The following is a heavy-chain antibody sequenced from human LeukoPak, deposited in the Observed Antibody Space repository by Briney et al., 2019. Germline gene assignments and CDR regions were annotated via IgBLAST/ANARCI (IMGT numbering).Heavy chain of an antibody. CDR3: AELGITMIGGV. V-gene: IGHV3-48*03. J-gene: IGHJ6*04. CDR1: GFTFSSYE. CDR2: ISSSGSTI. D-gene: IGHD3-10*02. Sequence: GGSLRLSCAASGFTFSSYEIHWVRQAPGKGLEWVSYISSSGSTIKYADSVKGRFTISRGNAKNSPYLQMNSLRAEDTAVYYCAELGITMIGGVWGKGTTVTISS.